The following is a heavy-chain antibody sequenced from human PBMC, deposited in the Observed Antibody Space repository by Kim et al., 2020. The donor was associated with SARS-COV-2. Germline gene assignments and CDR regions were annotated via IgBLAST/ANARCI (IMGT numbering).Heavy chain of an antibody. CDR1: GGSFSGYY. V-gene: IGHV4-34*01. J-gene: IGHJ4*02. Sequence: SETLSLTCAVYGGSFSGYYWSWIRQPPGKGLEWIGEINHSGSTNYNPSLKSRVTISVDTSKNQFSLKLSSVTAADTAVYYCARVGRRTLDYWGQGTLVTVSS. CDR2: INHSGST. CDR3: ARVGRRTLDY.